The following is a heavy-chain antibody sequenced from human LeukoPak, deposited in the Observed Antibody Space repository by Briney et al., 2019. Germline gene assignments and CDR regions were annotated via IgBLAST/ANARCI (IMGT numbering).Heavy chain of an antibody. D-gene: IGHD2-21*01. Sequence: PGRSLRLSCAASGFTFDDYAMHWVRQAPGKGLEWVSGISWNSGSIGYADSVKGRFTISRDNAKNSLYLQMNSLRADDTAVYYCARDRRVGGWGGAFDIWGQGTKVTVSS. CDR2: ISWNSGSI. CDR3: ARDRRVGGWGGAFDI. J-gene: IGHJ3*02. V-gene: IGHV3-9*01. CDR1: GFTFDDYA.